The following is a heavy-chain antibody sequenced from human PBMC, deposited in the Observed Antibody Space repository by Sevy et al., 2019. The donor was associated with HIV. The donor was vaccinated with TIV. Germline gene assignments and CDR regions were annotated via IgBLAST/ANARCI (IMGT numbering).Heavy chain of an antibody. V-gene: IGHV4-39*01. CDR3: ARHNGRGLSRLYYYMDV. CDR2: GYFSGST. CDR1: GGSISSSRYY. J-gene: IGHJ6*03. Sequence: SETLSLTCTVSGGSISSSRYYWGWIRQPPGKGLEWIGSGYFSGSTYYNPSLKSRVTISVDTSKNQFSLKLSSVTAADTAVYYCARHNGRGLSRLYYYMDVWGKGTTVTVSS. D-gene: IGHD3-3*02.